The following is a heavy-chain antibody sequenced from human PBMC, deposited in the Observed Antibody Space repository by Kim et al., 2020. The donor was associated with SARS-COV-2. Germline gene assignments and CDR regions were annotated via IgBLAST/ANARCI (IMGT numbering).Heavy chain of an antibody. V-gene: IGHV3-66*01. CDR2: T. J-gene: IGHJ4*02. CDR3: ARVRLGGEFDY. D-gene: IGHD3-16*01. Sequence: TYYADSAKGRFTISRDKSKNTLYLQMNSLRAEDTAVYYCARVRLGGEFDYWGQGTLVTVSS.